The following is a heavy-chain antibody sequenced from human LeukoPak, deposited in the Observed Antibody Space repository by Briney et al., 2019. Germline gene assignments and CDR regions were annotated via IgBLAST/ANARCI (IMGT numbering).Heavy chain of an antibody. CDR3: ARHETGPYFDY. CDR2: IYPGDSDT. Sequence: KPGESLKVSCKGSGYSFTSYWIGWVRQMPGKGLECMGIIYPGDSDTRYSPSFQGQVTISADRSISTAYLQWSSLKASDIAMYYCARHETGPYFDYWGQGTLVTVSS. CDR1: GYSFTSYW. J-gene: IGHJ4*02. V-gene: IGHV5-51*01. D-gene: IGHD1-1*01.